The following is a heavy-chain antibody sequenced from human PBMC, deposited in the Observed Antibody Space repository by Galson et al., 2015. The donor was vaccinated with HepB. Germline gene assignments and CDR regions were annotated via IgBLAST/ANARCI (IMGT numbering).Heavy chain of an antibody. V-gene: IGHV3-11*05. J-gene: IGHJ4*02. Sequence: SLRLSCAASEFTFSDYYMSWIRQAPGKGLEWISIISNDGAYTNYADSVKGRFTISRDNANNRLFLEMDSLRPEDSALYHCAKDLGLGRGGLDSWGQGTLVTVSS. CDR2: ISNDGAYT. CDR3: AKDLGLGRGGLDS. D-gene: IGHD3-10*01. CDR1: EFTFSDYY.